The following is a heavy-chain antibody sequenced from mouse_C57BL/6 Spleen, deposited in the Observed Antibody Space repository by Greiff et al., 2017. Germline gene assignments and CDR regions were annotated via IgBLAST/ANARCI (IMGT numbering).Heavy chain of an antibody. V-gene: IGHV1-52*01. J-gene: IGHJ3*01. CDR3: ARGGLTGTFAD. Sequence: VQLQQPGAELVRPGSSVKLSCKASGYTFTSYRMHWVKQRPIQGLEWIGNIDPSDSETHYNQKFKDKATLTVDKSSSTAYMQLSSLTSEDSAVYYCARGGLTGTFADWGQGTLVTVSA. CDR2: IDPSDSET. CDR1: GYTFTSYR. D-gene: IGHD4-1*01.